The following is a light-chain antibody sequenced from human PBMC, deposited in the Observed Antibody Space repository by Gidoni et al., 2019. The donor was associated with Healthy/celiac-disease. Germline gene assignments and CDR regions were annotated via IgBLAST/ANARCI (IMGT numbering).Light chain of an antibody. J-gene: IGKJ4*01. V-gene: IGKV3-11*01. CDR1: QSVSSY. Sequence: EIALTQSPATLSLSPGERATLSCRASQSVSSYLAWYQQKPGQAPRLLIYDASNRATGIPARFSGIGSGTDFTLTISSLEPEDFAVYYCQQRSNWPLTFGGGTKVEIK. CDR2: DAS. CDR3: QQRSNWPLT.